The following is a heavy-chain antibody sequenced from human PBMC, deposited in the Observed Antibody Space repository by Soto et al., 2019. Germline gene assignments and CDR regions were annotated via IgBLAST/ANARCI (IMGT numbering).Heavy chain of an antibody. CDR3: ARGPYSSSRYYYYYGMDV. CDR1: GYTFTSYY. V-gene: IGHV1-46*01. D-gene: IGHD6-6*01. Sequence: QVQLVQSGAEVKKPGASVKVSCKASGYTFTSYYMHWVRQAPGQGLEWMGIINPSGGSTSYAQKFQVIVTMTRNTSTITVYMELSSLRSEDTSVYYCARGPYSSSRYYYYYGMDVWGQGTTVTVSS. CDR2: INPSGGST. J-gene: IGHJ6*02.